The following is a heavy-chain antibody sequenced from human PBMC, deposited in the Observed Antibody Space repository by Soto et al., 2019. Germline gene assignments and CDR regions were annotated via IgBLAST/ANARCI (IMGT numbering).Heavy chain of an antibody. J-gene: IGHJ4*02. D-gene: IGHD4-17*01. CDR1: GGSISSYY. CDR2: IYYSGST. V-gene: IGHV4-59*01. Sequence: QVQLQESGPGLVKPSETLSLTCTVSGGSISSYYWSWIRQPPGKGLEWIGYIYYSGSTNYNPSLKSRFTISVDTSKNQFSLKLSSVTAADTAVYYCARDYGGNSDYWGQGTLVTVSS. CDR3: ARDYGGNSDY.